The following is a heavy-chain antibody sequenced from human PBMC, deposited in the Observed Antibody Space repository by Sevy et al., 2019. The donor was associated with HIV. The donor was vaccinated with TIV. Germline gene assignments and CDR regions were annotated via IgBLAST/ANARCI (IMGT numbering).Heavy chain of an antibody. Sequence: LRLSCAASGFTFSNYAMHWVRQSPGKGLEWVALISYDGGIKIYADSVKGRFTISRDNSKNTLDLEMNSLRIEDTALYYCSQDLKLGVDYGLDVWGQGTTVTVSS. CDR2: ISYDGGIK. V-gene: IGHV3-30*18. CDR1: GFTFSNYA. CDR3: SQDLKLGVDYGLDV. J-gene: IGHJ6*02.